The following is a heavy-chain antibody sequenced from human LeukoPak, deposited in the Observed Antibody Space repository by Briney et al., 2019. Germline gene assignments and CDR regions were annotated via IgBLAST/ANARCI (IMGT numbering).Heavy chain of an antibody. V-gene: IGHV1-18*01. CDR2: ISAYNGNT. CDR1: GYTFTSYG. Sequence: ASVKVSCKASGYTFTSYGISWVRQAPGQGLEWMGWISAYNGNTNYAQKFQGRVTITADKSTSTAYMELSSLRSEDTAVYYCAREGWLQHYFDYWGQGTLVTVSS. CDR3: AREGWLQHYFDY. D-gene: IGHD5-24*01. J-gene: IGHJ4*02.